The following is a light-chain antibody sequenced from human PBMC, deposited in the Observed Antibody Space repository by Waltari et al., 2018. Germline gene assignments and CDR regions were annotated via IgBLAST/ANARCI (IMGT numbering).Light chain of an antibody. CDR3: SSYAGSDNFVI. Sequence: QSALTQPPSASGSPGQSVTISCTGTSSDVAGYNYVSWYQQHPGKAPKLMIYEVSKRPSGVPDRFAGSKSDNTASLTVSGLQAEDEADYYCSSYAGSDNFVIFGGGTKLTVL. CDR2: EVS. V-gene: IGLV2-8*01. CDR1: SSDVAGYNY. J-gene: IGLJ2*01.